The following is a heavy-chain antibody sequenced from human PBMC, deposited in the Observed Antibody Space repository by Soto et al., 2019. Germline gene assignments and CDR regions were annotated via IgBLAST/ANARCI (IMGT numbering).Heavy chain of an antibody. CDR1: GGSISSYY. CDR3: ARSNTPRNYYYYGMDV. J-gene: IGHJ6*02. Sequence: SETLSLTCTVSGGSISSYYWSWIRQPPGKGLEWIGYIYYSGSTNYNPSLKSRVTISVDTSKNQFSLKLSSVTAADTAVYYCARSNTPRNYYYYGMDVWGQGTTVTVSS. D-gene: IGHD2-2*02. CDR2: IYYSGST. V-gene: IGHV4-59*01.